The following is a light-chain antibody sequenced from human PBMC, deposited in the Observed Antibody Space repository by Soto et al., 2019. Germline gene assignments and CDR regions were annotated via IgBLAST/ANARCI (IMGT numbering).Light chain of an antibody. CDR2: LGS. CDR1: QSLLHSNGYNY. Sequence: DLVMTQSPLSLPVTPGEPASISCRSSQSLLHSNGYNYLDWYLQKPGQSPQLLIYLGSNRASGVPDSISGSGSGTDFTMKISRVEAEDVGVYYCMQALQTPTFGQGTRLEIK. CDR3: MQALQTPT. J-gene: IGKJ5*01. V-gene: IGKV2-28*01.